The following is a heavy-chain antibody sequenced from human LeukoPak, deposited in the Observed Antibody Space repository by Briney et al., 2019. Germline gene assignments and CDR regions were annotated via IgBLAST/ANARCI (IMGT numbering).Heavy chain of an antibody. CDR3: AKGCVRSCYSASDH. J-gene: IGHJ5*02. Sequence: WGSLRLPCAASGFTFSTYAMNWVRQAPGKGLEWVSSVCGSSDNTYYADSVKGRFTISRDNSKNTLSLNVGSMGVDDTAVSYCAKGCVRSCYSASDHWGQGALVTVSS. V-gene: IGHV3-23*01. CDR2: VCGSSDNT. CDR1: GFTFSTYA. D-gene: IGHD2-15*01.